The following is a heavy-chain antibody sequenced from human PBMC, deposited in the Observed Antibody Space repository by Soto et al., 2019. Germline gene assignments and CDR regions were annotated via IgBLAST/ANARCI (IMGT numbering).Heavy chain of an antibody. CDR3: AKVGDSSGAGTDV. V-gene: IGHV3-30*18. Sequence: GGSLRLSCAASGFTFSSYGMHWVRQAPGKGLEWVALILYDGSNKYYADSVKGRFTISRDNSKNTLCLQMHTLRAEDTAVYYCAKVGDSSGAGTDVWGQGTTVTVSS. J-gene: IGHJ6*02. CDR2: ILYDGSNK. CDR1: GFTFSSYG. D-gene: IGHD3-22*01.